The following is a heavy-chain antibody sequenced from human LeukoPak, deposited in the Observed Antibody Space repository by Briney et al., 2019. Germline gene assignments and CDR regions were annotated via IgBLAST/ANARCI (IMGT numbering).Heavy chain of an antibody. V-gene: IGHV3-48*01. CDR2: ISSSSSTI. CDR1: GFTCSSYS. CDR3: ARREYQLLHYYYYYYMDV. Sequence: GGSLRLXCAASGFTCSSYSMNWVRRAPGKGLESVSYISSSSSTIYYADSVKGRFTISRDNAKNSLYLQMNSLRAEDTAVYYCARREYQLLHYYYYYYMDVWGKGTTVTVSS. J-gene: IGHJ6*03. D-gene: IGHD2-2*01.